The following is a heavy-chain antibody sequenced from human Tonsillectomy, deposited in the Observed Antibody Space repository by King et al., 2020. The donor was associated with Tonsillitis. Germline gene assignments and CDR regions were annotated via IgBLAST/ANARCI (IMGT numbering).Heavy chain of an antibody. V-gene: IGHV3-23*04. J-gene: IGHJ6*03. CDR2: ISGSGGNT. D-gene: IGHD3-3*01. CDR1: GFTFGSYG. Sequence: VQLVESGGGLVQPGGSLRLSCVASGFTFGSYGMTWVRQAPGKGLEWVSAISGSGGNTYYAESVKGRFTISRDNFKNTMYLQMNSLRAGDTAVYYCAKDRADYTYYYYMDVWVKGTTVTVSS. CDR3: AKDRADYTYYYYMDV.